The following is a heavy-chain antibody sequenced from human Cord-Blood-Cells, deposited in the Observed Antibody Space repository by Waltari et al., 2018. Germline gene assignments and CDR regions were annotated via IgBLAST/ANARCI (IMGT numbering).Heavy chain of an antibody. CDR2: INHSGST. V-gene: IGHV4-34*01. J-gene: IGHJ3*02. CDR1: GGSFSGYY. Sequence: QVQLQQWGAGLLKPSETLSLTCAVYGGSFSGYYWRWIRQPPGKGLEWVGEINHSGSTNYNPSRKRRVTISVDTSKTQFSLRLSSVTAADTAVYYCATRYSGSYYAFDIWGQGTMVTVSS. D-gene: IGHD1-26*01. CDR3: ATRYSGSYYAFDI.